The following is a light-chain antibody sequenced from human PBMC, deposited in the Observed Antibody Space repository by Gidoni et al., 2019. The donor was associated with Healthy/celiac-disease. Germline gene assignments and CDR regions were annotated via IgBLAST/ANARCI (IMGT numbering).Light chain of an antibody. CDR2: GAS. CDR1: QSVSSN. CDR3: QQYNNWPPLT. V-gene: IGKV3-15*01. Sequence: EIAMTQSPATLSVSPGERATLSCRASQSVSSNLAWYQQKPGQAPRLLIYGASTRATGIPARFSGGGSGTEFTLTISSLQSEDFAVYYCQQYNNWPPLTFGGGTKVEIK. J-gene: IGKJ4*01.